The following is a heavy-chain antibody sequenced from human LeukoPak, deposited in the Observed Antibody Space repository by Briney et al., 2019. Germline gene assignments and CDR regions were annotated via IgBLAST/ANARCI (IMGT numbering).Heavy chain of an antibody. CDR1: GFTVSSNY. CDR2: ISGSGGST. J-gene: IGHJ4*02. Sequence: PGGSLRLSCAASGFTVSSNYMSWVRQAPGKGLEWVSAISGSGGSTYYADSVKGRFTISRDNSKNTLYLQMNSLRAEDTAVYYCAKDLLDYGDYPGYFDYWGQGTLVTVSS. V-gene: IGHV3-23*01. CDR3: AKDLLDYGDYPGYFDY. D-gene: IGHD4-17*01.